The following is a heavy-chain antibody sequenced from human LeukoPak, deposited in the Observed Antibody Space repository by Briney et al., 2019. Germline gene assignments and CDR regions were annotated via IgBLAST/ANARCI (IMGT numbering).Heavy chain of an antibody. CDR3: AKDSCDSTRIWGSGAFDI. Sequence: GGSLRLSCAASGFTFDDYAMHWVRQAPGKGLEWVSGISWNSGSIGYADSVKGRFTISRDSAKNSLYLQMNSLRAEDMALYYCAKDSCDSTRIWGSGAFDIWGQGTMVTVSS. CDR1: GFTFDDYA. CDR2: ISWNSGSI. V-gene: IGHV3-9*03. D-gene: IGHD2-2*01. J-gene: IGHJ3*02.